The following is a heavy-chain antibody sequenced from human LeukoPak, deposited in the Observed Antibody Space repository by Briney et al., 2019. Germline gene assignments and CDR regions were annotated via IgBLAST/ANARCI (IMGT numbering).Heavy chain of an antibody. Sequence: TGTSLRLSCAASGFTFSTHGMHWVRQAPGKGLEWVAIIWYDGSNIYYADSVKGRFTISRDNSKNTLYLQMNSLRVEDTAVYYCARGFGELSGGLDYWGQGTLVTVSS. CDR1: GFTFSTHG. D-gene: IGHD3-16*02. CDR3: ARGFGELSGGLDY. V-gene: IGHV3-33*01. CDR2: IWYDGSNI. J-gene: IGHJ4*02.